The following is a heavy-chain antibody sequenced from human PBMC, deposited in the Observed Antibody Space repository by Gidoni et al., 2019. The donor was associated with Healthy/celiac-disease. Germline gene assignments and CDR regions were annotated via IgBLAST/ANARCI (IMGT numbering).Heavy chain of an antibody. CDR3: ASGLWFGDPNFDY. Sequence: EVQLVQSGAEVKTPGESLKSSCKGSGYSLTSYWVGWVRQMPGKGLEWMGIIYPGDSDTRYSPSFQGQVTISADKSISTAYLQWSSLKASDTAMYYCASGLWFGDPNFDYWGQGTLVTVSS. D-gene: IGHD3-10*01. CDR1: GYSLTSYW. J-gene: IGHJ4*02. CDR2: IYPGDSDT. V-gene: IGHV5-51*01.